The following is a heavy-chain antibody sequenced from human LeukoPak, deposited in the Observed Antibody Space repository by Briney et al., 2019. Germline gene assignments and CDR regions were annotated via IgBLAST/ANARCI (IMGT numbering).Heavy chain of an antibody. J-gene: IGHJ6*02. Sequence: GGSLRLSCAASGFTVDDYAMHWVRQAPGKGLEWVSGISWNSGNIGYADSVKGRFTISRDNAKNSLYLQMNSLRAEDTAVYYCAKDMGITMGRGVMGYGMDVWAQGTTVSVSS. CDR2: ISWNSGNI. CDR1: GFTVDDYA. V-gene: IGHV3-9*01. CDR3: AKDMGITMGRGVMGYGMDV. D-gene: IGHD3-10*01.